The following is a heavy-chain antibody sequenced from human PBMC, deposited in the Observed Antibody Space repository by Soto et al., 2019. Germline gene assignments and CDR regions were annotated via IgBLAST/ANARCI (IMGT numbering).Heavy chain of an antibody. CDR2: IGTSGKTI. CDR3: ARDPAIYSGKFDYGLDV. CDR1: GFTFSSYE. V-gene: IGHV3-48*03. J-gene: IGHJ6*02. D-gene: IGHD4-4*01. Sequence: PGGSRRLSCPVSGFTFSSYEMNWVGQAPGKGLEWVSYIGTSGKTIYYADSVRGRFTISRDNAKNSLYLQMNSLRAEDTAVYFCARDPAIYSGKFDYGLDVWGRGTTVTVSS.